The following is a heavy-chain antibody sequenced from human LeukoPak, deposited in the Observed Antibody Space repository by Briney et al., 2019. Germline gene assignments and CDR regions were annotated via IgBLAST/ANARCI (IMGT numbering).Heavy chain of an antibody. CDR1: GGSISSYY. V-gene: IGHV4-59*01. D-gene: IGHD1-26*01. CDR3: ARGAVVGATFELWYFDL. CDR2: IYYSGST. J-gene: IGHJ2*01. Sequence: SETLSLTCTVSGGSISSYYWSWIRQPPGKGLEWIGYIYYSGSTNYNPSLKSRVTISVDTSKNQFSLKLSSVTAADTAVYYCARGAVVGATFELWYFDLWGRGTRVTVSS.